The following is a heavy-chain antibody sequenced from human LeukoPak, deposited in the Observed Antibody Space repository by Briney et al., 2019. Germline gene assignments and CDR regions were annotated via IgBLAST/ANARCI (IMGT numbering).Heavy chain of an antibody. Sequence: SETLSLACTVSGGSISSSSYYWGWIRQPPRKGVEGIGSIYYSGSTYYNPSLKSRVTISVDTSKNQFSLKLSSVTAADTAVYYCARLDWLSGTWFDYWGQGTLVTVSS. CDR2: IYYSGST. CDR3: ARLDWLSGTWFDY. V-gene: IGHV4-39*01. J-gene: IGHJ4*02. D-gene: IGHD3-9*01. CDR1: GGSISSSSYY.